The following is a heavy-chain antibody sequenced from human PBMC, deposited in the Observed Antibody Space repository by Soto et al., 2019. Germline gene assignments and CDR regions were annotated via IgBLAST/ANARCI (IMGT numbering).Heavy chain of an antibody. Sequence: EVHLVESGGGLVLPGGSLRLSCATSGFTFRSYWMTWVRQAPGKGLEWVASIKQDGSEDHYVDSVKGRFTISRDNAENSLYLQMNSLKVDDTAVYYCARDPGRRFDYWGPGTLVTVSS. J-gene: IGHJ4*02. CDR3: ARDPGRRFDY. D-gene: IGHD1-1*01. CDR2: IKQDGSED. V-gene: IGHV3-7*03. CDR1: GFTFRSYW.